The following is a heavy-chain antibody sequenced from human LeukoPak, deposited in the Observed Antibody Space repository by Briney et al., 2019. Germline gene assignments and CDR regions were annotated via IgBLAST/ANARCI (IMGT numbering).Heavy chain of an antibody. V-gene: IGHV4-59*01. CDR3: ARALSSYYYDSSGYLGFDY. J-gene: IGHJ4*02. D-gene: IGHD3-22*01. CDR1: GGSISSYY. Sequence: SETLSLTCTVSGGSISSYYWSWIRQPPGKGLEWIGYIYYSGSTNYNPSLKSRVTISVDTSKNQFSLKLSSVTAADTAVYYCARALSSYYYDSSGYLGFDYWGQGTLVTVSS. CDR2: IYYSGST.